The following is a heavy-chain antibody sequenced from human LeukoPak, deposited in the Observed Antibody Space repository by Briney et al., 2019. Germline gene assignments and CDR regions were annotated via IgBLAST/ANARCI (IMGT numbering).Heavy chain of an antibody. V-gene: IGHV3-21*01. CDR1: GFTFSSYT. CDR3: ARDAGYCSSTSCHYYGMDV. D-gene: IGHD2-2*01. Sequence: GGSLRLSCAASGFTFSSYTMNWVRQAPGKGLEWVSSIVSGSTYVYYADSMKGRFTISRDNAKNSLYLQMNSLRAEDTAVYYCARDAGYCSSTSCHYYGMDVWGQGTTVTVSS. CDR2: IVSGSTYV. J-gene: IGHJ6*02.